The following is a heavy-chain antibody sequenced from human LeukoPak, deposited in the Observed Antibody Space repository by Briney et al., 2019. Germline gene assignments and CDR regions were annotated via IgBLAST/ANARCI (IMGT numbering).Heavy chain of an antibody. Sequence: SETLSLTCTVSGGSISSSSYYWGWIRQSPGKGLEWIGSIYSGGETHYNPSLNSRVTIFLDTSKNRFSLNLISVTATDTAVYYCVRDYSNFVQGDWGQGTLVTASS. D-gene: IGHD4-11*01. CDR3: VRDYSNFVQGD. CDR1: GGSISSSSYY. CDR2: IYSGGET. J-gene: IGHJ4*02. V-gene: IGHV4-39*02.